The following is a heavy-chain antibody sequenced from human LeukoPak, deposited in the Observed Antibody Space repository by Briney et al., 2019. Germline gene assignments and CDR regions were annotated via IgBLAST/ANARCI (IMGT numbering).Heavy chain of an antibody. V-gene: IGHV3-23*01. CDR3: AKVGRYFDWLSQDNWFDP. D-gene: IGHD3-9*01. CDR2: ISGSGGST. J-gene: IGHJ5*02. Sequence: GGSLRLSCAASGFTFSSYAMSWVRQAPGKGLEWVSAISGSGGSTYYADSVKGRFTISRDNSKNTLYLQMNSLRAEDTAVYYCAKVGRYFDWLSQDNWFDPWGQGTLVTVSS. CDR1: GFTFSSYA.